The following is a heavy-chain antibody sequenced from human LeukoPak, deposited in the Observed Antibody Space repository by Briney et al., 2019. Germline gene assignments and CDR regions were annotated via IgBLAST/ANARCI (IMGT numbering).Heavy chain of an antibody. D-gene: IGHD4-23*01. CDR3: ARDGDYSGNHFDY. Sequence: SVKVSCKASGGTFSSYAISWVRQAPGQGLEWMGGIIPIFGTANYAQKFQGRVTITADESTSTAYMELSSLRSEDTAVYYCARDGDYSGNHFDYWGQGTLVTVSS. CDR1: GGTFSSYA. V-gene: IGHV1-69*13. J-gene: IGHJ4*02. CDR2: IIPIFGTA.